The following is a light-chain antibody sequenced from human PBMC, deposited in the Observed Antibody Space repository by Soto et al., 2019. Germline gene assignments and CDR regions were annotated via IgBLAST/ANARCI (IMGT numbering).Light chain of an antibody. V-gene: IGLV4-69*01. J-gene: IGLJ2*01. CDR3: QTWGTGTVV. CDR1: SGHSSYA. Sequence: QPVLTQSPSASASLGASVKLTCTLSSGHSSYAIAWHQQQPEKGPRYLMKLNNDGSHSKGDGIPDRFSGSSSGAERYLTISSLQSEDEGDYYCQTWGTGTVVFGGGTKVTVL. CDR2: LNNDGSH.